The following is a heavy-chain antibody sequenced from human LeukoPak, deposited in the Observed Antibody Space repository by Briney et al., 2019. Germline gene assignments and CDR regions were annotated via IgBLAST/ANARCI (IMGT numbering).Heavy chain of an antibody. CDR2: ISESGGRT. V-gene: IGHV3-23*01. CDR3: AKDATRSSGWYHFDY. J-gene: IGHJ4*02. D-gene: IGHD6-19*01. Sequence: GGSLRLSCAASGXTFSRYSVNWVRQAPGKGLEWVSGISESGGRTHYADSVKGRFTISRDNSKNTLYLQMNSVRAEDTAVYYCAKDATRSSGWYHFDYWGQGTLVTVSS. CDR1: GXTFSRYS.